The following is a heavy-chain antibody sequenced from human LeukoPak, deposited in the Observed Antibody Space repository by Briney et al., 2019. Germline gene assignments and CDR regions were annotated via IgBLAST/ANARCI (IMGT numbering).Heavy chain of an antibody. CDR2: IDGSSRYL. D-gene: IGHD3-22*01. CDR1: GFTFSDDY. J-gene: IGHJ4*02. CDR3: VRAYSRGYSDDFDY. V-gene: IGHV3-11*01. Sequence: GGSLRVSCAASGFTFSDDYMSWMRQAPGKGLEWVSYIDGSSRYLYYADSVKGRFTISRDNAENSLFLQMNSLRGEDTAVYYCVRAYSRGYSDDFDYWGQGTLVTASS.